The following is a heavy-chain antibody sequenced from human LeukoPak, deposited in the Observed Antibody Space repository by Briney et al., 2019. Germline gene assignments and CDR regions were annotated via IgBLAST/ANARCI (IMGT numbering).Heavy chain of an antibody. CDR2: MNRDGSEK. J-gene: IGHJ6*02. Sequence: GGSLRLSCAASGFTFSSYGMHWVRQAPGKGLEWVANMNRDGSEKNYVDSIKGRFTISRDNAANSLYLQMNSLRVEDTAVYYCARDGGIIRFGGQDVWGQGTTVIVS. V-gene: IGHV3-7*01. D-gene: IGHD3-16*01. CDR1: GFTFSSYG. CDR3: ARDGGIIRFGGQDV.